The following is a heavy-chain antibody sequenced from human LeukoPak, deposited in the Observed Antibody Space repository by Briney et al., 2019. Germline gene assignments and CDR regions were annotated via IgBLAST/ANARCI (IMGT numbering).Heavy chain of an antibody. CDR2: IKQDGSEK. CDR1: GFTFSSYW. CDR3: ARWEYYDSSGYYDAFDI. Sequence: GGSLRLSCAASGFTFSSYWMSWVRQAPGKGLEWVANIKQDGSEKYYVDSVKGRFTISRDNAKNSLYLQMNSLRAEDTAVYYCARWEYYDSSGYYDAFDIWGQGTMVTVSS. V-gene: IGHV3-7*01. J-gene: IGHJ3*02. D-gene: IGHD3-22*01.